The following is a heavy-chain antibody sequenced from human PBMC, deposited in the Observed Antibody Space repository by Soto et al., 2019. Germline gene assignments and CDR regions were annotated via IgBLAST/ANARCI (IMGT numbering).Heavy chain of an antibody. CDR2: ISWDGGST. J-gene: IGHJ6*02. V-gene: IGHV3-43*01. CDR1: GFTFDDYT. D-gene: IGHD3-3*01. Sequence: GGSLRLSCAASGFTFDDYTMHWVRQAPGKGLEWVSLISWDGGSTYYADSVKGRFTISRHNSNNSLYLQMNSLRTEDTALYYCAKAAYYDSNYYGMDVWGQGTTVTAP. CDR3: AKAAYYDSNYYGMDV.